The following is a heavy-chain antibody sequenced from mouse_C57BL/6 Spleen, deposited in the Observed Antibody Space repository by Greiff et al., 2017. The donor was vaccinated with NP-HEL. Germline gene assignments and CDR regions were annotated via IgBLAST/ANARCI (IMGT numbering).Heavy chain of an antibody. V-gene: IGHV2-5*01. CDR2: IWRGGST. Sequence: QVQLKESGPGLVQPSQSLSITCTVSGFSLTSYGVHWVRQSPGKGLEWLGVIWRGGSTDYNAAFMSRLSITKDNSKSQVFFKMNSLQADDTAIYYCAKNIPPHYYGSSYGYFDVWGTGTTVTVSS. J-gene: IGHJ1*03. D-gene: IGHD1-1*01. CDR3: AKNIPPHYYGSSYGYFDV. CDR1: GFSLTSYG.